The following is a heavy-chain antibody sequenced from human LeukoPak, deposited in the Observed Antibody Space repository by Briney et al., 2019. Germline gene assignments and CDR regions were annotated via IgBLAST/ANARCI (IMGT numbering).Heavy chain of an antibody. J-gene: IGHJ4*02. D-gene: IGHD2-15*01. CDR2: ITGSGSTK. CDR1: GFTFSTYE. Sequence: GGSLRLSCAASGFTFSTYEMNWVRQAPGKGLEWLSYITGSGSTKYYADSVRGRFTISRDNSKNSLYLQINSLRAEDTAVYYCARLLDIGDHWGQGTLVTVSS. CDR3: ARLLDIGDH. V-gene: IGHV3-48*03.